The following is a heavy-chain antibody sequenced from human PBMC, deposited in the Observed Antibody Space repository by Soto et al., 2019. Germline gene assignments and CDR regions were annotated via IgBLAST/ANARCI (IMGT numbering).Heavy chain of an antibody. CDR3: ARDSWDIVVVPAAMGTDWFDP. Sequence: GGSLRLSCAASGFTFSSYGMHWVRQAPGKGLEWVAVIWYDGSNKYYADSVKGRFTISRDNSKNTLYLQMNSLRAEDTAVYYCARDSWDIVVVPAAMGTDWFDPWGQGTLVTVSS. J-gene: IGHJ5*02. D-gene: IGHD2-2*01. CDR2: IWYDGSNK. V-gene: IGHV3-33*01. CDR1: GFTFSSYG.